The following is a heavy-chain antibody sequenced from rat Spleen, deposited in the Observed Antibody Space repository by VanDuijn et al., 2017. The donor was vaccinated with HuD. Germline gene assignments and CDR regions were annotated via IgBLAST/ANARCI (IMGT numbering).Heavy chain of an antibody. Sequence: EVQVVESGGGIVQPGRSMKLSCAASGFTFTNYDMVWVRQAPTKGLKWVASIRYDGSTPYYRDSVKGRFTISRDNAKSTLYLQMDSLRSEDTATYYCTRGYYFDYWGQGVMVTVSS. CDR1: GFTFTNYD. V-gene: IGHV5-7*01. CDR3: TRGYYFDY. CDR2: IRYDGSTP. J-gene: IGHJ2*01.